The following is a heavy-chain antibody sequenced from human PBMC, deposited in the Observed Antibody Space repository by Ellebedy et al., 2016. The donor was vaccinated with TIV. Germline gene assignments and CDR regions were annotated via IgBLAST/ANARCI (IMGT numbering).Heavy chain of an antibody. V-gene: IGHV3-48*01. CDR1: GFTFSTDS. D-gene: IGHD3-10*01. Sequence: RGSLRLSXVASGFTFSTDSLNWVRQAPGRGLEWVSHITISGSTIYADSVKGRFTISRDKSKNTLYLQMNSLRAEDTALYYCARLELLATPDAFDIWGQGTMVTVSS. CDR2: ITISGSTI. CDR3: ARLELLATPDAFDI. J-gene: IGHJ3*02.